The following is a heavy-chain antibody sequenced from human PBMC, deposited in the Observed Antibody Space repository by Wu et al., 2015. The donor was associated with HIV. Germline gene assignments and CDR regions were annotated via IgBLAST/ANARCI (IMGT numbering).Heavy chain of an antibody. V-gene: IGHV1-8*01. CDR2: MNSNNGKT. CDR1: GYTFTNFD. J-gene: IGHJ6*02. CDR3: ATSYYGSGSYPTFYYYYAMDV. Sequence: QVQLVQSGAEVKKPGASVKVSCKASGYTFTNFDIYWVRQAAGQGLEWVGWMNSNNGKTGYGQKFQGRVAMTRNISTRTAYMELSGLKSEDTAVYYCATSYYGSGSYPTFYYYYAMDVWGQGTTVTVSS. D-gene: IGHD3-10*01.